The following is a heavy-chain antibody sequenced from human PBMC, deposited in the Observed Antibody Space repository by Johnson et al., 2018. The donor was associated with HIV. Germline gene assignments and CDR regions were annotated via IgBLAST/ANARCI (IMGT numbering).Heavy chain of an antibody. V-gene: IGHV3-13*01. Sequence: VQLVDSGGDWVQRGGSLRLSCAASGFTFSNYDIHWVRQATGKGLEWVSTIGTAGDTYYADSVKGRFTISRDNSKNTLYLQMNSLRAEDTAVYYCAKEASGWYHAGDAFDIWGQGTMVTVSS. CDR2: IGTAGDT. J-gene: IGHJ3*02. D-gene: IGHD6-19*01. CDR3: AKEASGWYHAGDAFDI. CDR1: GFTFSNYD.